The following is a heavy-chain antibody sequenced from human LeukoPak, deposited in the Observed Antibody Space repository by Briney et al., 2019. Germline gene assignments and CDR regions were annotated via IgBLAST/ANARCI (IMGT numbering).Heavy chain of an antibody. CDR1: GITFRSYT. CDR2: ISGSTNTT. Sequence: GGALRLSCEVSGITFRSYTMNWLRQAPGKGLEWVSSISGSTNTTNYADSLKGRLTISRDNAKNSLYLGMNSLRDEDTAVYYCAGSWFGDVGGQGTLVTVSS. D-gene: IGHD3-10*01. J-gene: IGHJ4*02. CDR3: AGSWFGDV. V-gene: IGHV3-48*02.